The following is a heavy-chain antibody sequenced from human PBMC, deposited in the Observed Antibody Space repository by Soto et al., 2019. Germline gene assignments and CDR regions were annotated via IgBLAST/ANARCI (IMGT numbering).Heavy chain of an antibody. D-gene: IGHD6-13*01. V-gene: IGHV1-2*04. CDR3: ARGGRSSSWPIPGISYYGMDV. CDR2: INPNSGGT. Sequence: GASVKVSCKASGYTFTGYYMHWVRQAPGQGLEWMGWINPNSGGTNYAQKFQGWVTMTRDTSISTAYMELSRLRSDDTAVYYCARGGRSSSWPIPGISYYGMDVWGQGTTVTVSS. CDR1: GYTFTGYY. J-gene: IGHJ6*02.